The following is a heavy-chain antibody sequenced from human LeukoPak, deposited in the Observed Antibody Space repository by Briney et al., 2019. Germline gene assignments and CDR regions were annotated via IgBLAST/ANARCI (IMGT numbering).Heavy chain of an antibody. CDR2: INTNTGNP. Sequence: ASVKVPCKASGYTFTSYAMNWVRQAPGQGLEWMGWINTNTGNPTYAQGFTGRFVFSVESSVSTAYLQISSLKAEDTAVYYCATDSSGYYDNWFDPWGQGTLVTVSS. V-gene: IGHV7-4-1*02. D-gene: IGHD3-22*01. CDR1: GYTFTSYA. J-gene: IGHJ5*02. CDR3: ATDSSGYYDNWFDP.